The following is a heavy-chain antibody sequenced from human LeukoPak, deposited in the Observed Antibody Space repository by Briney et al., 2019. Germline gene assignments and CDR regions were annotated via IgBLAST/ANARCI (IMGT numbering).Heavy chain of an antibody. CDR3: ARSHGSGSRNWFDP. V-gene: IGHV4-39*07. J-gene: IGHJ5*02. D-gene: IGHD3-10*01. CDR2: IYYSGST. CDR1: GGSISSRGYY. Sequence: SETLSLTCTVSGGSISSRGYYWGWIRQPPGEGLEWIGSIYYSGSTYYNPSLKSRVTVSVDTSRNQFSLRLTSVTAADTAVYHCARSHGSGSRNWFDPWGQGTLVTVSS.